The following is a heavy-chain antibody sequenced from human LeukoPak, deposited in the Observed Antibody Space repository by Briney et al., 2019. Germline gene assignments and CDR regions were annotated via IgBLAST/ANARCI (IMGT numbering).Heavy chain of an antibody. CDR3: ARDFGPYYYDSSGYYYYYYYYMDV. J-gene: IGHJ6*03. D-gene: IGHD3-22*01. CDR2: ISAYNGNT. Sequence: GASVKVSCKASGYTFTCYGISWVRQAPGQGLEWMGWISAYNGNTNYAQKLQGRVTMTTDTSTSTAYMELRSLRSDDTAVYYCARDFGPYYYDSSGYYYYYYYYMDVWGKGTTVTVSS. V-gene: IGHV1-18*01. CDR1: GYTFTCYG.